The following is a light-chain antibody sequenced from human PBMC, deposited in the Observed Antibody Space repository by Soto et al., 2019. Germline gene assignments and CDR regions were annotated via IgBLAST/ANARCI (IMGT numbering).Light chain of an antibody. CDR3: QQYTNWPPWT. V-gene: IGKV3-15*01. J-gene: IGKJ1*01. CDR2: GAS. CDR1: QSVSSTY. Sequence: EIVLTQSPGTLSLSPGERATLFCRASQSVSSTYLAWYQQKPGQAPRLLIYGASSRAPGIPARFSGSGSGTEFTLTISSLQSEDFAVYYCQQYTNWPPWTFGQGTKVEIK.